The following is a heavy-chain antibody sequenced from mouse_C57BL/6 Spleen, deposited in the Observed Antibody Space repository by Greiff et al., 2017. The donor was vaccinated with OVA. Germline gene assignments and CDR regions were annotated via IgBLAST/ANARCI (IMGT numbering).Heavy chain of an antibody. V-gene: IGHV3-6*01. D-gene: IGHD2-4*01. CDR2: ISYDGSN. Sequence: EVQLVESGPGLVKPSQSLSLTCSVTGYSITSGYYWNWIRQFPGNKLEWMGYISYDGSNNYNPSLKNRISITRDTSKNQFFLKLNSVTTEDTATYYCARRDYDGYFDVWGTGTTVTVSS. J-gene: IGHJ1*03. CDR1: GYSITSGYY. CDR3: ARRDYDGYFDV.